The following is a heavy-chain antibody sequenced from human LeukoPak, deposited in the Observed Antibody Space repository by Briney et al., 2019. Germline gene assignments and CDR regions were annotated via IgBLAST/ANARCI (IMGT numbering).Heavy chain of an antibody. CDR2: IYTSGST. CDR1: GGSISSYY. J-gene: IGHJ4*02. Sequence: SETLSLTCTVSGGSISSYYWSWIRQPAGKGLEWIGRIYTSGSTNHNPSLKSRVTMSVDTSKNQFSLKLSSVTAADTAVYYCARVRLLWFGELPQYYFDYWGQGTLVTVSP. CDR3: ARVRLLWFGELPQYYFDY. D-gene: IGHD3-10*01. V-gene: IGHV4-4*07.